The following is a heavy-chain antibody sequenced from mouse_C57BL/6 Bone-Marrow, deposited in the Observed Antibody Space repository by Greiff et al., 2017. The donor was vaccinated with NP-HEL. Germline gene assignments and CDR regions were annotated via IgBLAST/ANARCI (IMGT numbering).Heavy chain of an antibody. V-gene: IGHV1-81*01. CDR2: IYPRSGNT. J-gene: IGHJ3*01. Sequence: VQLVESGAELARPGASVKLSCKASGYTFTSYGISWVKQRTGQGLEWIGEIYPRSGNTYYNEKFKGKATLTADKSSSTAYMELRSLTSEDSAVYFCARSDPFAYWGQGTLVTVSA. CDR3: ARSDPFAY. CDR1: GYTFTSYG.